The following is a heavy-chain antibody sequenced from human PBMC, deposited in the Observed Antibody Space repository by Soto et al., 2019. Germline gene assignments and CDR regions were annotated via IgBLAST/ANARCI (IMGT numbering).Heavy chain of an antibody. CDR1: GGTFSSYA. CDR2: IIPIFGTA. Sequence: GASVKVSCKASGGTFSSYAISWVRQAPGQGLEWMGGIIPIFGTANYAQKFQGRVTITADESTSTAYMELSNLRSEDTAVYYCARDRRKNDYYYYGMDVWGQGTTVTVSS. CDR3: ARDRRKNDYYYYGMDV. J-gene: IGHJ6*02. V-gene: IGHV1-69*13.